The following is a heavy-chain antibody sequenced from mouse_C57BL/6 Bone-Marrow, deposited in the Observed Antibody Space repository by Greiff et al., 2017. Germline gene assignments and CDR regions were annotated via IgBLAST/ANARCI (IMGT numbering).Heavy chain of an antibody. J-gene: IGHJ3*01. CDR1: GYAFSSSW. CDR3: ARWKQAWFAY. Sequence: QVHVKQSGPELVKPGASVKISCKASGYAFSSSWMNWVKQRPGKGLEWIGRIYPGDGDTNYNGKFKGKATLTADKSSSTAYMQLSSLTSEDSAVYFCARWKQAWFAYWGQGTLVTVSA. CDR2: IYPGDGDT. V-gene: IGHV1-82*01.